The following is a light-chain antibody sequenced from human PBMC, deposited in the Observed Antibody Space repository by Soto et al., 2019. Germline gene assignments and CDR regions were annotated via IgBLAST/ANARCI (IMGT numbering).Light chain of an antibody. CDR3: QHRYSWPLT. Sequence: EVMLTQSPATLSLSPGERATLSCRASQSVGMYLAWYQHKPGQAPRLLIYDASNRATGIPARFSGSGSGTDFTLTISSLEPEDFAVYYCQHRYSWPLTFGGGTRVEIK. CDR1: QSVGMY. V-gene: IGKV3-11*01. CDR2: DAS. J-gene: IGKJ4*01.